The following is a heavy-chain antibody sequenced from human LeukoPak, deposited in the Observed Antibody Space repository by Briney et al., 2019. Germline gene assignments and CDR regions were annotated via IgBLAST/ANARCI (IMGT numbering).Heavy chain of an antibody. CDR3: AKLPYGGYDGCLDP. CDR1: GFTLSDHY. V-gene: IGHV3-72*01. D-gene: IGHD5-12*01. J-gene: IGHJ5*02. CDR2: TRNKANSFTT. Sequence: RESLRLSCAASGFTLSDHYMDWVRQAPGKGLEWVGRTRNKANSFTTEYTASVKGRFTVSRDESKNSVFLQMNSLKTEDTAVYYCAKLPYGGYDGCLDPWGQGILVTVSS.